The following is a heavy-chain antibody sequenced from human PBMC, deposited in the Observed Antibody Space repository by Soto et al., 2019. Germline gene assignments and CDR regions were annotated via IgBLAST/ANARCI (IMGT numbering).Heavy chain of an antibody. CDR3: AKDGGFGELSLYYFDY. CDR1: GFTFSNYG. Sequence: QVQLVESGGGVVQPGRSLRLSCAASGFTFSNYGMHWVRQAPGKGLEWVAVISYDGSNKYYADSVKGRFTISRDNSKNTLYLQMNSLRNEDTAVYYCAKDGGFGELSLYYFDYWGQGTLVTVSS. V-gene: IGHV3-30*18. CDR2: ISYDGSNK. J-gene: IGHJ4*02. D-gene: IGHD3-10*01.